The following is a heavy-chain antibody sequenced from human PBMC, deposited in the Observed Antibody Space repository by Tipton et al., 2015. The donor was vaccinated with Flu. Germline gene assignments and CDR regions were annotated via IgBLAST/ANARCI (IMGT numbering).Heavy chain of an antibody. CDR3: VRKWFGDY. V-gene: IGHV3-7*01. J-gene: IGHJ4*02. CDR1: GFTFSDYW. D-gene: IGHD3-10*01. Sequence: SLRLSCAASGFTFSDYWMAWVRQAPGKGLEWVSNIKQDESGRYYVDSVKGRFTISRDNAKNSLFLQMNSMTAEDTAVYYCVRKWFGDYWGQGILVTVSS. CDR2: IKQDESGR.